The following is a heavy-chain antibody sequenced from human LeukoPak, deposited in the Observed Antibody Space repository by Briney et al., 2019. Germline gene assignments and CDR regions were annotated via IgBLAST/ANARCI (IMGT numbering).Heavy chain of an antibody. J-gene: IGHJ6*02. V-gene: IGHV3-30*18. CDR3: AKDFPGMDV. CDR1: GFTFSSYG. CDR2: ISYDGSNK. Sequence: GGSLRLSCAASGFTFSSYGMHWVRKAPGKGLEWVAVISYDGSNKYYADSVKGRFTISRDNSKNTLYLQMNSLRAEDTAVYYCAKDFPGMDVWGQGTTVTVSS.